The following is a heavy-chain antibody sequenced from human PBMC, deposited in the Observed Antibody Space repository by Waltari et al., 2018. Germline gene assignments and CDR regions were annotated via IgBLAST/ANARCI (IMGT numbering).Heavy chain of an antibody. J-gene: IGHJ4*02. CDR1: GYSFTSYW. V-gene: IGHV5-51*01. CDR3: ARGADFLLSPTLDY. CDR2: ICPGGSDT. Sequence: EVQLVQSGAEVKKPGESLKISCKGSGYSFTSYWIGWVRQRPGKGLEWMGIICPGGSDTRYSPSFQGQVTISADKSISTTYLQWSSLKASDTAMYYGARGADFLLSPTLDYWGQGTLVTVSS. D-gene: IGHD2-2*01.